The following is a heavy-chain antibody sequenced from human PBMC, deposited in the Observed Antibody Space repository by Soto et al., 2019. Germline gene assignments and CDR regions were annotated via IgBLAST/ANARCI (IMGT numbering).Heavy chain of an antibody. J-gene: IGHJ4*02. D-gene: IGHD3-22*01. CDR2: IFYSGST. Sequence: QLQLQESGPGLVKPSETLSLTCTVSGGSISSSSYYWDWIRQPPGKGLELIGSIFYSGSTHYNPSLKSRVTISVDTSKNQFSLRLSSVTAADTAVYYCARHPYYEGYFDYWGQGTLVTVSS. V-gene: IGHV4-39*01. CDR1: GGSISSSSYY. CDR3: ARHPYYEGYFDY.